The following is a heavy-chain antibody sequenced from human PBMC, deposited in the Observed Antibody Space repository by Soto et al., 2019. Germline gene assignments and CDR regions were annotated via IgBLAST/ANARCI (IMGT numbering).Heavy chain of an antibody. J-gene: IGHJ4*02. CDR1: GGTFSSYA. CDR2: IIPIFGTA. D-gene: IGHD3-22*01. CDR3: ARAGGYYYYSSGYSEADY. V-gene: IGHV1-69*01. Sequence: QVQLVQSGAEVKKPGSSVKVSCKASGGTFSSYAISWVRQAPGQGLEWMGGIIPIFGTANYAQKFQGRVTITADESTSTAYMELSSLRSEDTAVYYCARAGGYYYYSSGYSEADYWGQGTLVTVSS.